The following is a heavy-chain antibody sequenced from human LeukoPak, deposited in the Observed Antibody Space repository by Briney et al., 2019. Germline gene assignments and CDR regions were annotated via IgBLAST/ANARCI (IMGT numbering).Heavy chain of an antibody. D-gene: IGHD2-15*01. V-gene: IGHV4-34*01. Sequence: SETLSLTCAVYGGSFSGYYWSWIRQPPGKGLEWIGEINHSGSTNYNPSLKSRVTISVDTSKNQFSLKLSSVTAADTAVYYCARGRGAAPVFDYWGQGTLVTVSS. CDR3: ARGRGAAPVFDY. J-gene: IGHJ4*02. CDR2: INHSGST. CDR1: GGSFSGYY.